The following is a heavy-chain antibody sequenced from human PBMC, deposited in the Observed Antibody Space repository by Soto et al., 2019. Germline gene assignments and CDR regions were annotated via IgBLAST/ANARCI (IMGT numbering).Heavy chain of an antibody. J-gene: IGHJ4*02. D-gene: IGHD3-22*01. V-gene: IGHV1-69*02. CDR1: GGTFSSYT. Sequence: GASVKVSCTASGGTFSSYTIIWVRQAPGQGLEWMGRIIPILSIANYAQKFQGRVTITADKSTSTAYMELSSLRSEDTAVYYCARVSDYYDSSGYPFDYWGQ. CDR3: ARVSDYYDSSGYPFDY. CDR2: IIPILSIA.